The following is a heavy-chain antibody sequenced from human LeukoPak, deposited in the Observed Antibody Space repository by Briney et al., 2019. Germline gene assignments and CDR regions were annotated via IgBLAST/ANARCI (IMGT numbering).Heavy chain of an antibody. CDR3: AKDRETTGYEH. CDR2: VTGDSST. V-gene: IGHV3-43*02. CDR1: GFTFEDYA. D-gene: IGHD3-9*01. Sequence: GGSLRLSCAASGFTFEDYAMHWVRQAPGKGLEWVSFVTGDSSTYYADSVKGRFTISRDNSKNSLYLQMNSLRIEDTALYYCAKDRETTGYEHWGQGTLVTVSS. J-gene: IGHJ1*01.